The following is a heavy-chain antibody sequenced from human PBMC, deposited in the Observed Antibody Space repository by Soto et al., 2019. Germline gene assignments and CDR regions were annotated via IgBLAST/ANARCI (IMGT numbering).Heavy chain of an antibody. CDR2: IIPIFGTA. Sequence: SVKVSCKASGGTFSSYAVSWVRQAPGQGLEWMGGIIPIFGTANYAQKFQGRVTITADESTSTAYMELSSLRSEDTAVYYCARDPAAGKYYYYYYGMDVWGQGTTVTVSS. CDR1: GGTFSSYA. CDR3: ARDPAAGKYYYYYYGMDV. V-gene: IGHV1-69*13. J-gene: IGHJ6*02. D-gene: IGHD6-13*01.